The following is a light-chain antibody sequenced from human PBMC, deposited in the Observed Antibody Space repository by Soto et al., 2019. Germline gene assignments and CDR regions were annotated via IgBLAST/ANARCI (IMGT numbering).Light chain of an antibody. V-gene: IGLV2-14*01. CDR3: CSYVSSKTYV. Sequence: QSALTQPPSASGSPGQSVTISCTGTSSDVGGYNFVSWYQQHPGKAPKLIIYEVSNRPSGVSNRFSDSKSDDTASLTISGLQAEDEADYYCCSYVSSKTYVFGTGTKVTVL. CDR1: SSDVGGYNF. CDR2: EVS. J-gene: IGLJ1*01.